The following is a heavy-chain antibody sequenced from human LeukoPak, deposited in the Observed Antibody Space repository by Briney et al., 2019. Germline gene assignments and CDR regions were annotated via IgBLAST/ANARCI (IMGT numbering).Heavy chain of an antibody. V-gene: IGHV3-23*01. CDR1: GFTFSMYS. Sequence: GGSLRLSRAASGFTFSMYSMSWVGQAPGKGLEWVSAIRSTGVDTYYADSVRGRFTISRDNSRGTLSLQMNSLRAEDTAVYFCAILSWDGRGSFYWGQGALVTVSS. J-gene: IGHJ4*02. CDR3: AILSWDGRGSFY. CDR2: IRSTGVDT. D-gene: IGHD2/OR15-2a*01.